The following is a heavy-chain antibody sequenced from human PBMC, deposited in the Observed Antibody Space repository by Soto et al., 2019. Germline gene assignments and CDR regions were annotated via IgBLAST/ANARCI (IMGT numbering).Heavy chain of an antibody. D-gene: IGHD1-7*01. CDR2: IRNIANSYTT. J-gene: IGHJ5*02. CDR3: ARRITGTPPADGGT. Sequence: EVQLVESGGDLVQPGGSLRLSCAVSGFTFSDHYMDWVRQAPGKGLEWVGRIRNIANSYTTDYAASVKGRFTISRDDSKNSLYLQMNSPKTEDTAMYYCARRITGTPPADGGTWGQGTLVTVSS. V-gene: IGHV3-72*01. CDR1: GFTFSDHY.